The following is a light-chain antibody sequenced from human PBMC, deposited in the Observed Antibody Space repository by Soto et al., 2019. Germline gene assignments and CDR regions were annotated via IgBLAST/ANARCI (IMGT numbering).Light chain of an antibody. CDR3: ASWDDSLSAEV. Sequence: QSVLTQPPSTSGTPGQRVTISCSGSTSNIGRNYVYWYQQFPGTAPKLLIYRNNQRTSGVPDRFSGSRSVTSASLAIRGLRSEDEAYYFCASWDDSLSAEVFGTGTKLTVL. CDR2: RNN. J-gene: IGLJ1*01. CDR1: TSNIGRNY. V-gene: IGLV1-47*01.